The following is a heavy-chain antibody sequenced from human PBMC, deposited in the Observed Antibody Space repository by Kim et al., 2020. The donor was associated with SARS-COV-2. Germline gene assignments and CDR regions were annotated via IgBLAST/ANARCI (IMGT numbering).Heavy chain of an antibody. V-gene: IGHV4-4*07. CDR3: ARVGELGIVNAFDI. J-gene: IGHJ3*02. Sequence: SETLSLTCTVSGGSISSYYWSWIRQPAGKGLEWIGRIYTSGSTNYNPSLKSRVTMSVDTSKNQFSLKLSSVTAADTAVYYCARVGELGIVNAFDIWGQGTMVTVSS. CDR1: GGSISSYY. CDR2: IYTSGST. D-gene: IGHD7-27*01.